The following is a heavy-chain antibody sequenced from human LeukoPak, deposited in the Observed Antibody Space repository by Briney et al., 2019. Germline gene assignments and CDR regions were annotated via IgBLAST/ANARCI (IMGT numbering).Heavy chain of an antibody. Sequence: PGGSLRLSCAASGFTFSTYDFHWVRQTTGKGLEWVSATGTAGDTWYSGSVKGRFTISRENAKSSMYLQMNSLRARDTAVYYCARQNRNGFDYWGQGTLVTVSS. D-gene: IGHD2-8*01. J-gene: IGHJ4*02. CDR2: TGTAGDT. CDR1: GFTFSTYD. V-gene: IGHV3-13*01. CDR3: ARQNRNGFDY.